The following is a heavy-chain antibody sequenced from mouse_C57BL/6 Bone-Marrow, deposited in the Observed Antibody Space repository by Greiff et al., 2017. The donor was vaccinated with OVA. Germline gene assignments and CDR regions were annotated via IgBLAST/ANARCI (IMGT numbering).Heavy chain of an antibody. CDR3: ARGYYGSRY. D-gene: IGHD1-1*01. V-gene: IGHV1-54*01. CDR1: GYAFTNYL. Sequence: VKLQESGAELVRPGTSVKVSCKASGYAFTNYLIEWVKQRPGQGLEWIGVINPGSGGTNYNEKFKGKATLTADKSSSTAYMQLSSLTSEDSAVYFCARGYYGSRYWGQGTLVTVSA. J-gene: IGHJ3*01. CDR2: INPGSGGT.